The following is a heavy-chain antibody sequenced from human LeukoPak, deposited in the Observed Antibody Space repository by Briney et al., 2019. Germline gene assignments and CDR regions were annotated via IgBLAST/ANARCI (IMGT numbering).Heavy chain of an antibody. CDR3: ARVGGYDFWSGYYTGFDY. Sequence: SESLSLTCTVSGGSISSYYWSWIRQPPGKGLEWIGYIYYSGSTNYNPSLKSRVTISVDTSKNQFSLKLSSVTAADTAVYYCARVGGYDFWSGYYTGFDYWGQGTLVTVSS. CDR1: GGSISSYY. CDR2: IYYSGST. V-gene: IGHV4-59*01. J-gene: IGHJ4*02. D-gene: IGHD3-3*01.